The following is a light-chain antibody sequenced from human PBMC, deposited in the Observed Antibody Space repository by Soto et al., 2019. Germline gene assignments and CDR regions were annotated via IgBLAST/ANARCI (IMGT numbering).Light chain of an antibody. V-gene: IGKV1-33*01. J-gene: IGKJ5*01. CDR3: QQYDNLPIS. CDR2: GAS. CDR1: QDISDY. Sequence: DIQMTQSPSPLSASVGDRVTITCQASQDISDYLNWYQQKPGKAPKLLIYGASHLETGVPSRFGGSGSGTDFSLTISRLQPEDFATYYCQQYDNLPISFGRGTRLDFK.